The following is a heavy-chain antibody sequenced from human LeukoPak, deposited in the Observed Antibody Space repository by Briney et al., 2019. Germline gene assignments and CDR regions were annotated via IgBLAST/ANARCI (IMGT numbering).Heavy chain of an antibody. CDR1: GFTFSSYS. J-gene: IGHJ4*02. V-gene: IGHV3-21*01. D-gene: IGHD6-19*01. Sequence: GGSLRLSCAASGFTFSSYSMNWVRQAPGKGLEWVSSISSSSSYIYYADSVKGRFTISRDNSKNTLYLQMNSLRAEDTAVYYCATSEGFDYWGQGTLVTVSS. CDR2: ISSSSSYI. CDR3: ATSEGFDY.